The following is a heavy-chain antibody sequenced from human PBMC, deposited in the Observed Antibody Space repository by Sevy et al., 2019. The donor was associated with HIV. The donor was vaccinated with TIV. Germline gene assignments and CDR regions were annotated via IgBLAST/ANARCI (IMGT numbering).Heavy chain of an antibody. J-gene: IGHJ6*02. V-gene: IGHV5-51*01. Sequence: GESLKISCKGSGYSFTSYWIGWVRQMPGKGLEWMGIIYPGDSDTRYSPSFQGQVTISADKSISTAYLQWSSLKASDTATYYCARLLCSGGSCYSDYYYGMDVWGQGTTVTVSS. CDR3: ARLLCSGGSCYSDYYYGMDV. CDR1: GYSFTSYW. CDR2: IYPGDSDT. D-gene: IGHD2-15*01.